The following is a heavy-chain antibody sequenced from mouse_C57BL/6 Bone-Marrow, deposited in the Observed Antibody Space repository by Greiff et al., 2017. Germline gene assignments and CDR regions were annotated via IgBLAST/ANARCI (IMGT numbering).Heavy chain of an antibody. J-gene: IGHJ3*01. CDR2: IWSGGST. CDR1: GFSLTSYG. V-gene: IGHV2-2*01. CDR3: AKTGTEGFAY. Sequence: VQLQQSGPGLVQPSQSLSITCTVSGFSLTSYGVHWVRQSPGKGLEWLGVIWSGGSTDYNAAFISRLSISKDNSKSQVFFKMNSLQADDTAIYYCAKTGTEGFAYWGQGTLVTVSA. D-gene: IGHD4-1*01.